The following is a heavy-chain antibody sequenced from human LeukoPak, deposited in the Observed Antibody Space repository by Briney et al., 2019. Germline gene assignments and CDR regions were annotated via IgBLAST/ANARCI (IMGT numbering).Heavy chain of an antibody. CDR1: GGSFSGYY. CDR2: INHSGST. Sequence: SETLSLTCAVYGGSFSGYYGSWIRQPPGKGLEWIGEINHSGSTNYNPSLKSRVTVSVDTSKNQFSLKLSSVTAADMAVYYCATRLFWSGYYAWGQGTLVTVSS. J-gene: IGHJ5*02. V-gene: IGHV4-34*01. CDR3: ATRLFWSGYYA. D-gene: IGHD3-3*01.